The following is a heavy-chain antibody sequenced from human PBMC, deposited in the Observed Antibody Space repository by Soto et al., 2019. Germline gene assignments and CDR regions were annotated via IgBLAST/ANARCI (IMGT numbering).Heavy chain of an antibody. D-gene: IGHD3-10*01. J-gene: IGHJ6*02. CDR1: GGTFSSYA. CDR3: AGSLEPSYGYVVRGVVKTSFYGMDV. Sequence: ASVKVSCKASGGTFSSYAISWVRQAPGQGLEWMGGIIPIFGTANYAQKFQGRVTITADESTSTAYMELSSLRSEDTAVYYCAGSLEPSYGYVVRGVVKTSFYGMDVWGQGTTVTVSS. V-gene: IGHV1-69*13. CDR2: IIPIFGTA.